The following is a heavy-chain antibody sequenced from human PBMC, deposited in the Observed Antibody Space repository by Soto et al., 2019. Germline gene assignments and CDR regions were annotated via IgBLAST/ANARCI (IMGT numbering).Heavy chain of an antibody. Sequence: PGGSLRLSCVVSEIIFSGYGMHWVRQAPGKGLEWVAIISYDGSNKYYADSVKGRFTISRDNSKNTLYLQMNSLRAEDTAVYYCARGSSSWPWRGGYWGQGTLVTVSS. CDR3: ARGSSSWPWRGGY. J-gene: IGHJ4*02. CDR2: ISYDGSNK. D-gene: IGHD6-13*01. CDR1: EIIFSGYG. V-gene: IGHV3-30*19.